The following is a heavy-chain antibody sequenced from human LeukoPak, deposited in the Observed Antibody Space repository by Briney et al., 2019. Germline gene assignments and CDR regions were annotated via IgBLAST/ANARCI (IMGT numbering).Heavy chain of an antibody. Sequence: PSETLSLTCNVPGGSIRGYYWSWIRQPPGKGLEWIGYIYSSGSTNYNPSLKSRVTMSVDTSKNQCSLKLSSVTAADTAVYYCARGVLLIRFLEWLAHDEPRQKYYFDYWGQGTLVTVSS. CDR1: GGSIRGYY. D-gene: IGHD3-3*01. CDR3: ARGVLLIRFLEWLAHDEPRQKYYFDY. J-gene: IGHJ4*02. CDR2: IYSSGST. V-gene: IGHV4-59*12.